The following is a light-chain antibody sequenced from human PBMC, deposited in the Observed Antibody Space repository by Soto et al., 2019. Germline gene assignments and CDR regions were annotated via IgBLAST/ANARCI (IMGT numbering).Light chain of an antibody. CDR1: SEHSNYA. Sequence: QLVLTQSPSASASLGASVKLTCTLSSEHSNYAIAWYQQQPEKGPRYLMKLATDGSHTKGDGIPDRFSGSSSGAERSLTISRLQYEDEADYYCQTWGTGGCVFGGGTKVTVL. J-gene: IGLJ3*02. V-gene: IGLV4-69*01. CDR3: QTWGTGGCV. CDR2: LATDGSH.